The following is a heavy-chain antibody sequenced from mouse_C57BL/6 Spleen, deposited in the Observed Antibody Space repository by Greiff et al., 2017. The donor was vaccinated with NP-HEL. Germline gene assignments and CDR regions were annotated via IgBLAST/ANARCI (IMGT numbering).Heavy chain of an antibody. CDR3: ARRDSSGYRDFDY. Sequence: QVQLQQPGAELVMPGASVKLSCKASGYTFTSYWMHWVKQRPGQGLEWIGEIDPSDSYTNYNQKFKGKSTLTVDKSSSTAYMQLSSLTSEDSAVYYCARRDSSGYRDFDYWGQGTTLTVSS. V-gene: IGHV1-69*01. D-gene: IGHD3-2*02. J-gene: IGHJ2*01. CDR1: GYTFTSYW. CDR2: IDPSDSYT.